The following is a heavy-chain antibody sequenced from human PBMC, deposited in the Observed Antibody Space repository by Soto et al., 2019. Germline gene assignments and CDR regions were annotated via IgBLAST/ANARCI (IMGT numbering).Heavy chain of an antibody. CDR3: ARTAGGRVRGALDI. Sequence: ESGGGVVQPGTSLRLSCVASGFTFSSYGMHWVRQAPGKGLEWVAVIPNTENKKYYADSVKGRFTISRDNSQNTLFLQMYSLMSEDTAVYYCARTAGGRVRGALDIWGQGTMVTVS. CDR2: IPNTENKK. D-gene: IGHD6-13*01. J-gene: IGHJ3*02. V-gene: IGHV3-30-3*01. CDR1: GFTFSSYG.